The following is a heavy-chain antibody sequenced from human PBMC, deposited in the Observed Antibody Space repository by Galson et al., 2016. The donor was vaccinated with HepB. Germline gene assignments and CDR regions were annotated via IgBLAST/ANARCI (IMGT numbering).Heavy chain of an antibody. Sequence: KVSCKASGYTFTSYAMHWVRQAPGQRLEWMGWINAGNGNTKYSQKFQGRVTITRDTSASTAYMELSSLRSEDTAGYYCARTTREYGDYQFNFDYWGQGTLVTVSS. CDR1: GYTFTSYA. D-gene: IGHD4-17*01. CDR3: ARTTREYGDYQFNFDY. J-gene: IGHJ4*02. V-gene: IGHV1-3*01. CDR2: INAGNGNT.